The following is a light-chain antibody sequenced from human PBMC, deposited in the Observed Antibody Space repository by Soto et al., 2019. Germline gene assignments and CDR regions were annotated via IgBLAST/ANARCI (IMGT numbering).Light chain of an antibody. V-gene: IGKV1-33*01. Sequence: DIQMTQSPSSPSASVGDRVTITCQASQDIKNYLNWYQQKSGKAPKLLIYDASDLETGVASRFSGSGSGTDFTFTINSLQPEDIATYYCQQYDNLPLTFGGGTKVEIK. J-gene: IGKJ4*01. CDR1: QDIKNY. CDR3: QQYDNLPLT. CDR2: DAS.